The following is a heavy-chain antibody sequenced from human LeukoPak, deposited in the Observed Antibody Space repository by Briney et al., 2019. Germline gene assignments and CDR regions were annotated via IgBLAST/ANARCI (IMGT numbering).Heavy chain of an antibody. CDR1: GFTFSSNN. Sequence: GGSLRLSCAASGFTFSSNNMNWVRQAPGKGLEWVSSISSSSSCIYYADSVKGRFTISRDNAKNSLYLQMNNLRAEDTAVYYCARGVEMATVRNYFDYWGQGILVTVSS. CDR2: ISSSSSCI. J-gene: IGHJ4*02. D-gene: IGHD5-24*01. CDR3: ARGVEMATVRNYFDY. V-gene: IGHV3-21*01.